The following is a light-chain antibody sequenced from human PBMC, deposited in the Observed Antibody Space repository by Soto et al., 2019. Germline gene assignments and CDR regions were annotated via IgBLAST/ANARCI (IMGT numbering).Light chain of an antibody. CDR3: QQYYSTPLT. V-gene: IGKV4-1*01. CDR1: QSVLYSSNNKNY. Sequence: DIVMTQSPDSLAVSLGERATINCKSSQSVLYSSNNKNYLALYLHKPGRPPKLLIYWASTRESGVPDRFSGGGSGTDFTLTISSLQAEDVAVYYCQQYYSTPLTFGRGTKVEIK. J-gene: IGKJ4*01. CDR2: WAS.